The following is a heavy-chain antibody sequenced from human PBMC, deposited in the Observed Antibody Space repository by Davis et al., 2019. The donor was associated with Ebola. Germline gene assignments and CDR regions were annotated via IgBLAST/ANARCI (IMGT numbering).Heavy chain of an antibody. J-gene: IGHJ4*02. CDR2: ISGRGGTT. CDR3: ARGSSRDILTGYYHDY. CDR1: GFTFTRFA. Sequence: GGSLRLSCAASGFTFTRFAMTWVRQDPVKGLEWVSSISGRGGTTVYADSVKGRFTISRDNSKDTLYLQMNSLRAEDTAVYYCARGSSRDILTGYYHDYWGQGALVTVSS. V-gene: IGHV3-23*01. D-gene: IGHD3-9*01.